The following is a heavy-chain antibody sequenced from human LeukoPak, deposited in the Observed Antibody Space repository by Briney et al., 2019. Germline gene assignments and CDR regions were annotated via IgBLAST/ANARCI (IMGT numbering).Heavy chain of an antibody. CDR1: GFTFSSYG. J-gene: IGHJ2*01. CDR3: ARAGAPAAIYWYFDL. Sequence: GGSLRLSCAASGFTFSSYGMHWVRQAPGKGLEWVAVIRYDGSNKYYADSVKGRFTISRDNSKNTLYLQMNSLRAEDTAVYYCARAGAPAAIYWYFDLWGRGTLVTVSS. CDR2: IRYDGSNK. V-gene: IGHV3-33*01. D-gene: IGHD2-2*01.